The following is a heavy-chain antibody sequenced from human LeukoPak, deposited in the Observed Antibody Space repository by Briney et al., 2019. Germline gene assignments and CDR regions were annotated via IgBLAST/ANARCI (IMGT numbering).Heavy chain of an antibody. D-gene: IGHD6-19*01. CDR1: GGTLSSYA. CDR2: IIPIFGTA. V-gene: IGHV1-69*05. CDR3: ARDKSSGWYSGDLDY. J-gene: IGHJ4*02. Sequence: AASVKVSCKASGGTLSSYAISWVRQAPGQGLEWMGGIIPIFGTANYAQKFQGRVTITTDESTSTAYMELSSLRSEDTAVYYCARDKSSGWYSGDLDYWGQGTLVTVSS.